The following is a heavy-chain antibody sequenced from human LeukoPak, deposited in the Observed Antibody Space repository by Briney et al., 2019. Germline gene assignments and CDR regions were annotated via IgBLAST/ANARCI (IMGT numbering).Heavy chain of an antibody. CDR1: GYTFSSYW. CDR2: IYPGDLDT. J-gene: IGHJ5*02. CDR3: VRQPPGVYDTTQNWFDP. D-gene: IGHD3-22*01. Sequence: GESLKISCEGSGYTFSSYWIAWVRQMPGKGLEYMGIIYPGDLDTRYSPSFQGRVTISVDKSISTAYLQWSSLKASDTAMYYCVRQPPGVYDTTQNWFDPWGQGTLVTVSS. V-gene: IGHV5-51*01.